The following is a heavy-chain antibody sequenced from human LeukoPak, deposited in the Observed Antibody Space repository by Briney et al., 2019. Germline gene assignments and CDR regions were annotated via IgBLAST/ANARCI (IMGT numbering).Heavy chain of an antibody. V-gene: IGHV3-48*04. CDR1: GFTFSSYS. J-gene: IGHJ6*03. CDR3: ARGGYSSYYYYYMDV. CDR2: ISSSSSTI. D-gene: IGHD6-13*01. Sequence: GGSLRLSCAASGFTFSSYSMNWVRQAPGKGLEWVSYISSSSSTIYYADSVKGRFTISRDNAKNSLYLQMNSLRAEDTAVYYCARGGYSSYYYYYMDVWGKGTTVTVSS.